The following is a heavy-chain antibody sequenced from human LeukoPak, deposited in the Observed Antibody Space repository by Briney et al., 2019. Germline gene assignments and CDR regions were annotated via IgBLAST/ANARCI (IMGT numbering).Heavy chain of an antibody. V-gene: IGHV3-48*03. Sequence: PGGSLRLSCAASGFTFSSYEMNWVRQAPGEGLEWVSYISSSGSTIYYADSVKGRFTISRDNAKNLLYLQMNSLRAEDTAIYYCARTVARIGYWGQGTLVTVSS. J-gene: IGHJ4*02. CDR1: GFTFSSYE. CDR2: ISSSGSTI. CDR3: ARTVARIGY. D-gene: IGHD4-23*01.